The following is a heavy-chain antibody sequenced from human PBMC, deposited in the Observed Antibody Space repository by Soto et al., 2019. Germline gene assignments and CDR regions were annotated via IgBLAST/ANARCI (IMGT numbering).Heavy chain of an antibody. CDR1: GYTFTRHT. J-gene: IGHJ5*02. CDR2: INPDNGNT. CDR3: ARGIATGQLDP. V-gene: IGHV1-3*01. D-gene: IGHD2-15*01. Sequence: DSVKVSCKASGYTFTRHTMNWVRQAPGQRLEWMGWINPDNGNTKSSQKFQDRVIITRDTSASTAYMDLSSLRSEDTAVYYCARGIATGQLDPWGQGTLVTISS.